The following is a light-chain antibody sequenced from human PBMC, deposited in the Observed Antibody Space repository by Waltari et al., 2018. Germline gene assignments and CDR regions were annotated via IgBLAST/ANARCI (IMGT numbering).Light chain of an antibody. Sequence: QSALTQPASVSGSPGQSITISCTGTNNDVGASKFVSWYQQHPGGAPQLLFYAVTERPSGMSCRFSGSKAANTASLTISGLLPEDEAIYYCCSFTATHTLLFGGGTTVTVL. V-gene: IGLV2-14*03. CDR3: CSFTATHTLL. CDR2: AVT. CDR1: NNDVGASKF. J-gene: IGLJ2*01.